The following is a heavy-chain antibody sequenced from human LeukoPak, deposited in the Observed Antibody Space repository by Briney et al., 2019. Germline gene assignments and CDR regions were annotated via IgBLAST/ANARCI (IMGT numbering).Heavy chain of an antibody. Sequence: PGGSLRLSCAASGFTFDDYAMHWVRQAPGKGLEWVSGISWNSGSIGYADSVKGRFTISRDNAKNSLYLQMNSLRAEDTALYYCAKAIAAAGTFYYMDVWGKGTTVTISS. V-gene: IGHV3-9*01. CDR2: ISWNSGSI. CDR1: GFTFDDYA. CDR3: AKAIAAAGTFYYMDV. D-gene: IGHD6-13*01. J-gene: IGHJ6*03.